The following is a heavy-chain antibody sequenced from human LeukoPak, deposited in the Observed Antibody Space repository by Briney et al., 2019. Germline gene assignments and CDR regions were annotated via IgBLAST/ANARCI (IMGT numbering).Heavy chain of an antibody. CDR1: GGSISSSSYY. D-gene: IGHD3-3*01. J-gene: IGHJ4*02. CDR2: IYYSGST. Sequence: SETLSFTCTVSGGSISSSSYYWGRIRQPPGKGLEWIGSIYYSGSTYYNPSLKSRVTISVDTSKNQFSLKLSSVTAADTAVYYCAIRSGPLPRPFFDYWGQGTLVTVSS. CDR3: AIRSGPLPRPFFDY. V-gene: IGHV4-39*01.